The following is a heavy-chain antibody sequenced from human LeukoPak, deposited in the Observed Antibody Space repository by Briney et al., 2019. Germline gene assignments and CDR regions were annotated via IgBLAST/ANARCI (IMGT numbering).Heavy chain of an antibody. Sequence: PGGSLRLSCAASGFTFSSYSMNWVRQAPGKGLEWVSVIYSGGSTYYADSVKGRFTISRDNSKNMLYLQMNSLRAEDTAVYYCARGGFSGWYEIDYWGQGTLVTVSS. CDR3: ARGGFSGWYEIDY. D-gene: IGHD6-19*01. CDR2: IYSGGST. CDR1: GFTFSSYS. J-gene: IGHJ4*02. V-gene: IGHV3-53*01.